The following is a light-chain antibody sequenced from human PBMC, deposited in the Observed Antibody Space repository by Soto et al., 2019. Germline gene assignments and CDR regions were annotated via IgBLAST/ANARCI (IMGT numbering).Light chain of an antibody. V-gene: IGKV3-15*01. CDR3: QQDNNWPPYT. Sequence: EIVMTQSPATLSVSPGDRATLSCRASQSVSYNLAWYQQKPGQAPRLLIYGASTRATGIPARFSGSGSGTVFTPTISSLQSEDFSVCYCQQDNNWPPYTFGQGTKLEIK. J-gene: IGKJ2*01. CDR1: QSVSYN. CDR2: GAS.